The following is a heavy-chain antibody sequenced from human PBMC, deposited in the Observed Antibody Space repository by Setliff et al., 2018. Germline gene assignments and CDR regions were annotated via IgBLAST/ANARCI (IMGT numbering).Heavy chain of an antibody. J-gene: IGHJ4*02. CDR3: ARVSPRARKLTGDLDY. CDR2: INHSGST. CDR1: GGSFSTYY. D-gene: IGHD7-27*01. V-gene: IGHV4-34*01. Sequence: SETLSLTCAVYGGSFSTYYWIWIRQPPGKGLEWIGEINHSGSTNYNPSLKSRVAISVDTSKNQFSLRLSSVTAADTAVYYCARVSPRARKLTGDLDYWGQGTLVTVSS.